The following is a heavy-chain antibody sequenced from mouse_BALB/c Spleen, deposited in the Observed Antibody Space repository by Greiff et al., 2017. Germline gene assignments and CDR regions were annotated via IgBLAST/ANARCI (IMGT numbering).Heavy chain of an antibody. D-gene: IGHD2-14*01. CDR1: GYSITSGYY. CDR2: ISYDGSN. Sequence: EVQLQESGPGLVKPSQSLSLTCSVTGYSITSGYYWNWIRQFPGNKLEWMGYISYDGSNNYNPSLKNRISITRDTSKNQFFLKLNSVTTEDTATYYCARDYRFLAYWGQGTLVTVSA. V-gene: IGHV3-6*02. J-gene: IGHJ3*01. CDR3: ARDYRFLAY.